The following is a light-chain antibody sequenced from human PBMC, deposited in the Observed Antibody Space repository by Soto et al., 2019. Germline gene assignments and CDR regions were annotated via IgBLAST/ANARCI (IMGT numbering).Light chain of an antibody. CDR3: SSYTRSSTLFYV. Sequence: QSALTQPASVSGSPGQSITISCTGTSSDVGGYNYVSWYQQHPGKAPKLMIYDVSNRPSGVSNRFSGSKSGNTASLTISGLQDEDEADYYCSSYTRSSTLFYVFGTGTKLTVL. CDR1: SSDVGGYNY. V-gene: IGLV2-14*01. J-gene: IGLJ1*01. CDR2: DVS.